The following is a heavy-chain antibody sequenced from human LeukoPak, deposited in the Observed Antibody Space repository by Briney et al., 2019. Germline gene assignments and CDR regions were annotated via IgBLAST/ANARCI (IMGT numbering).Heavy chain of an antibody. J-gene: IGHJ5*02. V-gene: IGHV4-61*05. CDR3: ARGGNYWPQWWFDP. Sequence: SETLSLTCTVSGGSISTSNYYWGRIRQPPGKGLEWIGYIYYTGSTSYNPSLKSRVTVSLDASKNQFSLELNSVTPADTAVYYCARGGNYWPQWWFDPWGRGTLVSVSS. CDR1: GGSISTSNYY. CDR2: IYYTGST. D-gene: IGHD1-26*01.